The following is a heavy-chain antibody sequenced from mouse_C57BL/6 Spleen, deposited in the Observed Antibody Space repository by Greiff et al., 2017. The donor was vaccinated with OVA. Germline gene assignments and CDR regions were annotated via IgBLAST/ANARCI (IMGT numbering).Heavy chain of an antibody. CDR2: ISDGGSYT. Sequence: EVQRVESGGGLVKPGGSLKLSCAASGFTFSSYAMSWVRQTPEKRLEWVATISDGGSYTYYPDNVKGRFTISRDNAKNNLYLQMSHLKSEDTAMYYCAREGDAWFAYWGQGTLVTVSA. J-gene: IGHJ3*01. V-gene: IGHV5-4*01. CDR3: AREGDAWFAY. CDR1: GFTFSSYA. D-gene: IGHD3-3*01.